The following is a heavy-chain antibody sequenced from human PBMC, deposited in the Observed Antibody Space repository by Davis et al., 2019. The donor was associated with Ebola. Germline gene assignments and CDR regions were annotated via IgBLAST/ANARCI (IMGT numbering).Heavy chain of an antibody. Sequence: MPSETLSLTCTVSGGSISSSSYYWGWIRQPPGKGLEWIGSIYYSGSTYYNPSLKSRVTISVDRPKNQFSLKLSSVTAVDTAVYYCARGLLWFGELPTRWFDPWGQGTLVTVSS. CDR1: GGSISSSSYY. V-gene: IGHV4-39*07. CDR2: IYYSGST. CDR3: ARGLLWFGELPTRWFDP. D-gene: IGHD3-10*01. J-gene: IGHJ5*02.